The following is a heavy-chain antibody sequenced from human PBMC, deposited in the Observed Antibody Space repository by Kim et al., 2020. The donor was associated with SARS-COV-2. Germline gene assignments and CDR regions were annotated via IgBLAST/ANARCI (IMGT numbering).Heavy chain of an antibody. V-gene: IGHV4-4*02. J-gene: IGHJ5*02. CDR3: ARDRDSSSWSYESQNWFDP. CDR1: GGSISSSNW. Sequence: SETLSLTCAVSGGSISSSNWWSWVRQPPGKGLEWIGEIYHSGSTNYNPSLKSRVTISVDKSKNQFSLKLSSVTAADTAVYYCARDRDSSSWSYESQNWFDPWGQGTLVTVSS. CDR2: IYHSGST. D-gene: IGHD6-13*01.